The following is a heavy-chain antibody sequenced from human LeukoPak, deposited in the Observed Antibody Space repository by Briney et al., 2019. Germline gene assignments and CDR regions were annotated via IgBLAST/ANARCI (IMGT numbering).Heavy chain of an antibody. CDR1: GFTFSSYS. J-gene: IGHJ4*02. Sequence: GGSLRLSCAASGFTFSSYSMNWVRQAPGKGLEWVSYISSSSSTIYYADSVKGRFTISRDNAKNSLYLQMNSLRAEDTAAYYCAREGGVVPAALSEFDYWGQGTLGTVSS. CDR2: ISSSSSTI. D-gene: IGHD2-2*01. V-gene: IGHV3-48*04. CDR3: AREGGVVPAALSEFDY.